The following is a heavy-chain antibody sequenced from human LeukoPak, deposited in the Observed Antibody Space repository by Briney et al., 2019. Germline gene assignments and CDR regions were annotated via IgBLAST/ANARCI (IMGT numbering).Heavy chain of an antibody. Sequence: GGSLRLSCAASGFTFNGNAMNWVRQAPEKGLEWVSAIGGSGSPSYYADSVKGRFTVSRDNSKNTLYLQLNGLRDEDTAVYYRVKFAGPTWAHLRSDSWGQGTLVTVSS. J-gene: IGHJ4*02. V-gene: IGHV3-23*01. CDR2: IGGSGSPS. D-gene: IGHD1-26*01. CDR3: VKFAGPTWAHLRSDS. CDR1: GFTFNGNA.